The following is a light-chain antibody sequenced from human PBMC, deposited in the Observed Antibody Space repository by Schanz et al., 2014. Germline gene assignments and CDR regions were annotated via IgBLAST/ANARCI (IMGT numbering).Light chain of an antibody. CDR1: SSDVGGYNF. V-gene: IGLV2-23*02. J-gene: IGLJ2*01. CDR3: CSYAGSSIVV. CDR2: DVS. Sequence: QSALTQPASVSGSPGQSITISCTGTSSDVGGYNFVSWYQQHPGKAPKLMIHDVSNRPSGVSNRFSGSKSGNTASLTISGLEAEDEADYYCCSYAGSSIVVFGGGTKLTVL.